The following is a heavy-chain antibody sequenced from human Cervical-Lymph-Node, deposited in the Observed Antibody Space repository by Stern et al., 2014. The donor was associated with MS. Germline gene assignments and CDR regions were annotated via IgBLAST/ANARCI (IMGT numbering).Heavy chain of an antibody. CDR2: IHPGDSDT. V-gene: IGHV5-51*03. J-gene: IGHJ3*02. CDR1: GYSFTSHW. D-gene: IGHD5-18*01. Sequence: EVQLVESGAEMKKPGESLKISCMVSGYSFTSHWIGWVRQMPGKGLEWMGIIHPGDSDTRYSPAFQVQVTISADISISTAYLQWSGLKASDTAMYYCARPVGTSMDDAFHIWGQGTMVTVSS. CDR3: ARPVGTSMDDAFHI.